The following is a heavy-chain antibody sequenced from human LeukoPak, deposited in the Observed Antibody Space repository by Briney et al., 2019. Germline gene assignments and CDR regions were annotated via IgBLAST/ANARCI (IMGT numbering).Heavy chain of an antibody. D-gene: IGHD5-12*01. J-gene: IGHJ4*02. CDR2: ISGSGGST. V-gene: IGHV3-23*01. CDR3: AKDSYFVDMVATWGDY. CDR1: GFTFSSYA. Sequence: PGGSLRLSCAASGFTFSSYAMSWVRQAPGKGLEWVSAISGSGGSTYYADSVKGRFTISRDNSKNTLYLQMNSLRAEDTAVYYCAKDSYFVDMVATWGDYWGQGTLVTVSS.